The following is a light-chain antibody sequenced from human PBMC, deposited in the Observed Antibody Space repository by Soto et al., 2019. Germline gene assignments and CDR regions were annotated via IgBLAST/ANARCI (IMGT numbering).Light chain of an antibody. CDR3: QQYFRPWT. V-gene: IGKV4-1*01. CDR1: QSVLYSSNNKNY. Sequence: DIVMTQSQDSLAVTLGERAIINCKSSQSVLYSSNNKNYLAWYHQQPGQPPKMIIYWASTRESGVPERLSGSGSETDFTLTISSLQAEDVAVYYCQQYFRPWTFGQGTNVEIK. CDR2: WAS. J-gene: IGKJ1*01.